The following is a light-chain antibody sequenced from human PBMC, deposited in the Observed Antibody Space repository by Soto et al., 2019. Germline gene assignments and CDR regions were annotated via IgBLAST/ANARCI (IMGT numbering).Light chain of an antibody. CDR1: SSDVGGYNY. Sequence: QSVLAQPASVSGSPGQSITISCTGTSSDVGGYNYVSWYQQHPGKAPKLMIYEVSNRPSGVSNRFSGSKSGNTASLTISGLQAEDEADYYCSSYTTANTDGFGTGTKVTLL. CDR3: SSYTTANTDG. CDR2: EVS. J-gene: IGLJ1*01. V-gene: IGLV2-14*01.